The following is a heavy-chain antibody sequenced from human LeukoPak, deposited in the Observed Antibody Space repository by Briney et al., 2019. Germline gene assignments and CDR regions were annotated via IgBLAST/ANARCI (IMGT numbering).Heavy chain of an antibody. V-gene: IGHV4-30-4*01. CDR2: IYYSGSS. D-gene: IGHD6-6*01. J-gene: IGHJ3*02. Sequence: PSQTLSLTCTVSGGSISSGDYYWNWIRQPPGKGLEWIGYIYYSGSSYYSPSLKSRVTMSADTSKNQFPLRVSSVTAADTAVYYCARRPPALGAFDIWGQGTMVSVSS. CDR3: ARRPPALGAFDI. CDR1: GGSISSGDYY.